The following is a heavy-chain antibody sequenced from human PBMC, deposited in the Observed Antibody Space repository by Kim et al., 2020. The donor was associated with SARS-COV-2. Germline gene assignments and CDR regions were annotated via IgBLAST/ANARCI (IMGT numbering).Heavy chain of an antibody. D-gene: IGHD1-26*01. J-gene: IGHJ4*02. Sequence: GGSLRLSCAASGFTFNSNYYMSWVRQAPGKGLEWVSIIYSDGSASYADSVKGRFTISRDNSKNTLYLQMNSLRAEDTAIYYCARVRSGSYTYHFDYWGQGTLVTVSS. V-gene: IGHV3-53*01. CDR1: GFTFNSNYY. CDR2: IYSDGSA. CDR3: ARVRSGSYTYHFDY.